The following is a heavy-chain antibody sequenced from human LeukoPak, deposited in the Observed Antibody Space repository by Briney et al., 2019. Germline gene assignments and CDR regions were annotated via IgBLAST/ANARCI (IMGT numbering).Heavy chain of an antibody. CDR3: ARVKLHVCAFDI. D-gene: IGHD1-26*01. J-gene: IGHJ3*02. CDR1: GGSISNYY. CDR2: FYYSGTS. V-gene: IGHV4-59*01. Sequence: SETLSLTCTVSGGSISNYYWNWIRQSPAKGLEWIGFFYYSGTSNYNPSLKSRVTISVDTSKNQVSLKLRSVTAADTAVYFCARVKLHVCAFDIWGQGTMVTVSS.